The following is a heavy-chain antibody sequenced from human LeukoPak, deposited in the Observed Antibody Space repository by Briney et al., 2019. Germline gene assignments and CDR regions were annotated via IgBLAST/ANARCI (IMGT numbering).Heavy chain of an antibody. CDR3: ASIPEGDMTTVTPFDY. V-gene: IGHV4-34*01. CDR1: GGSFSGYY. J-gene: IGHJ4*02. Sequence: TTSETLSLTCAVYGGSFSGYYWSWIRQPPGKGLEWIGEINHSGSTNYNPSLKSRVTISVDTSKNQFSLKLSSVTAADTAVYYCASIPEGDMTTVTPFDYWGQGTLVTVSS. CDR2: INHSGST. D-gene: IGHD4-17*01.